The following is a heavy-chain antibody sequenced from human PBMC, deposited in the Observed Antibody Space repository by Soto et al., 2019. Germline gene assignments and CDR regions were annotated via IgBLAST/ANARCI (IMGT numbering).Heavy chain of an antibody. Sequence: SVKVSCKASGGTFSSYAISWVRQAPGQGLEWMGGIIPIFGTANYAQKFQGRVTITADKSTSTAYMELSSLRSEDTAVYYCARDHTPNDAFDIWGQGTMVTVSS. CDR1: GGTFSSYA. V-gene: IGHV1-69*06. J-gene: IGHJ3*02. CDR3: ARDHTPNDAFDI. CDR2: IIPIFGTA. D-gene: IGHD2-2*02.